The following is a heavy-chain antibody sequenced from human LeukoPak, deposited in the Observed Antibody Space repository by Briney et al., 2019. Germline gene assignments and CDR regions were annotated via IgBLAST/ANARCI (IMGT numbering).Heavy chain of an antibody. D-gene: IGHD3-22*01. CDR1: GGSISSSNYY. CDR2: IYYSGST. CDR3: ARAGGYYYADFDY. Sequence: SETLSLTCTVSGGSISSSNYYWGWIRQPPGRGLEWIGSIYYSGSTYYSPSLKSRVTISVDTSKNQFSLKLSSVTAADTAVYYCARAGGYYYADFDYWGQGTLVTVSS. V-gene: IGHV4-39*07. J-gene: IGHJ4*02.